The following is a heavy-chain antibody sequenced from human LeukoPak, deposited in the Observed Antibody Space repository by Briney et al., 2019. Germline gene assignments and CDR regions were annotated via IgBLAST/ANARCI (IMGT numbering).Heavy chain of an antibody. J-gene: IGHJ5*02. Sequence: GGSLRLSCAASGFTFSTYAMSWVRQAPGKGLEWVSAISGSTGRTYYADSVKGRFTISRDNAKNSLYLQMNSLRAEDTAVYYCARDVATISNWFDPWGQGTLVTVSS. CDR1: GFTFSTYA. V-gene: IGHV3-23*01. CDR2: ISGSTGRT. CDR3: ARDVATISNWFDP. D-gene: IGHD5-24*01.